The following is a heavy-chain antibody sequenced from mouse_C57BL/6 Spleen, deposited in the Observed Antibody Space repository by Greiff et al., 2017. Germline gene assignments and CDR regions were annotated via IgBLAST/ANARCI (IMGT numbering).Heavy chain of an antibody. V-gene: IGHV1-69*01. J-gene: IGHJ4*01. D-gene: IGHD6-1*01. Sequence: QVQLQQPGAELVMPGASVKLSCKASGYTFTSYWMHWVKQRPGQGLEWIGEIDPSDSYTNYNQKFKGKSTLTVDKSSSTAYMQLSSLTSEDSAVXYCARMEVPYAMDDWGQGTSVTVSS. CDR3: ARMEVPYAMDD. CDR2: IDPSDSYT. CDR1: GYTFTSYW.